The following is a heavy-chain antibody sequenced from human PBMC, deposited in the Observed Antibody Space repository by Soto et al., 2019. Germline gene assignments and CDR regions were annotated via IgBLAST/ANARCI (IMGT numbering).Heavy chain of an antibody. D-gene: IGHD1-7*01. V-gene: IGHV4-39*01. CDR3: ARQTGTTIDYYYGMDV. CDR2: IYYSGST. CDR1: GGSISSSSYY. Sequence: SETLSLTCAVSGGSISSSSYYWGWIRQPPGKGLEWIGSIYYSGSTYYNPSLKSRVTISVDTSKNQFSLKLSSVTAADTAVYYCARQTGTTIDYYYGMDVWGQGTTVTVSS. J-gene: IGHJ6*02.